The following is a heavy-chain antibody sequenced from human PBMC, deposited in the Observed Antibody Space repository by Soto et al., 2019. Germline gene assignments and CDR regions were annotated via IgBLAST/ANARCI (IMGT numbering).Heavy chain of an antibody. J-gene: IGHJ5*02. Sequence: SETLSLTCAVYGGSFSGYYWSWIRQPPGKGLEWIGEINHSGSTNYNPSLKSRVTLSVDTSKNQFSLKLSSVTAADTAVYYCARFGPLRSVLRDKGLTRSKLRNWFDPWGQGTLVTVSS. CDR2: INHSGST. V-gene: IGHV4-34*01. D-gene: IGHD1-7*01. CDR3: ARFGPLRSVLRDKGLTRSKLRNWFDP. CDR1: GGSFSGYY.